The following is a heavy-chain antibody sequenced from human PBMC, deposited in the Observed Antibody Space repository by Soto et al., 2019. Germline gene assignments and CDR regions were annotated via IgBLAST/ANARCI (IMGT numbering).Heavy chain of an antibody. V-gene: IGHV1-69*12. CDR1: GGTFSTYA. D-gene: IGHD5-18*01. CDR3: ASGIQLWLRRINTGYSG. Sequence: QVQLVQSGAEVKKPESSVKVSCKAPGGTFSTYAISWVRQAPGQGLEWMGGIIPMFGTANYAQRFQDRVTITADESTHPVYMALSSVRSQATAVYFCASGIQLWLRRINTGYSGWGQGNLVTVSS. CDR2: IIPMFGTA. J-gene: IGHJ4*02.